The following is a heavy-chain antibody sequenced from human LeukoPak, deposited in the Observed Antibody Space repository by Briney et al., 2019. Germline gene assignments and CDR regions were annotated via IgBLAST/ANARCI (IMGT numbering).Heavy chain of an antibody. CDR3: ARDSGSYYPVFDY. V-gene: IGHV3-66*01. CDR2: IYSGGST. J-gene: IGHJ4*02. Sequence: HPGGSLRLSCAASGFTVSSNYMSWVRQAPGKGLEWVSVIYSGGSTYYADSVKGRFTISRDNSKNTLYLQMNSLRAEDTAVYYCARDSGSYYPVFDYWGQGTLVTVSS. CDR1: GFTVSSNY. D-gene: IGHD1-26*01.